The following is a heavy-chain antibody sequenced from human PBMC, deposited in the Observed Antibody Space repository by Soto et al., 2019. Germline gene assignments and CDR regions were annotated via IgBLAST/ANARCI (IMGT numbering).Heavy chain of an antibody. CDR2: IYHGGTT. CDR3: ARVHVMVVAGSTFDY. V-gene: IGHV4-38-2*02. CDR1: GYSISRGSY. D-gene: IGHD6-19*01. J-gene: IGHJ4*01. Sequence: SETPALTWTVSGYSISRGSYWAGIRQPPGKGPEWIASIYHGGTTFYNPSLKSRITISVDTSNNQFSLKLTSVTAADTAVYYCARVHVMVVAGSTFDYWGHGTLVTVSS.